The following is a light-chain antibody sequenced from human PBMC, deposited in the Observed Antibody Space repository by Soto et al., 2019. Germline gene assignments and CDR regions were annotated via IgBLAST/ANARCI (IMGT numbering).Light chain of an antibody. V-gene: IGKV1-27*01. Sequence: DIQMTQSPSSLFASVGDRVTITCRASQGISNYLAWYQQKPGKVPKLLIYAASTLQSGVPSRFSSSGSGTDFTLTISSLQPEDVATYYCQKYNSAPPTFGQGTRLEIK. J-gene: IGKJ5*01. CDR1: QGISNY. CDR2: AAS. CDR3: QKYNSAPPT.